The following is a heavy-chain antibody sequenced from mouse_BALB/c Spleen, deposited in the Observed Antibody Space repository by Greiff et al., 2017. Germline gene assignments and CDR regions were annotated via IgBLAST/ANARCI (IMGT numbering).Heavy chain of an antibody. D-gene: IGHD2-2*01. CDR1: GYTFTSYW. CDR3: ARSDGYDVGWFAY. CDR2: INPSTGYT. V-gene: IGHV1-7*01. Sequence: QGQLQQSGAELAKPGASVKMSCKASGYTFTSYWMHWVKQRPGQGLEWIGYINPSTGYTEYNQKFKDKATLTADKSSSTAYMQLSSLTSEDSAVYYCARSDGYDVGWFAYWGQGTLVTVSA. J-gene: IGHJ3*01.